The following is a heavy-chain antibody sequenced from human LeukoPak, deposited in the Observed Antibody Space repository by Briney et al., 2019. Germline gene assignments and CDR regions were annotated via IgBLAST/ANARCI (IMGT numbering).Heavy chain of an antibody. D-gene: IGHD3-22*01. Sequence: GGSLRLSCAASGFTVSSNYMSWVRQAPGKGLEWVPIIYSGGSTYYADSVKGRFTISRDNSKNTLYLQMNSLRAEDTAVYYCARGAVVGDAFDIWGQGTMVTVSS. CDR1: GFTVSSNY. CDR3: ARGAVVGDAFDI. CDR2: IYSGGST. J-gene: IGHJ3*02. V-gene: IGHV3-66*01.